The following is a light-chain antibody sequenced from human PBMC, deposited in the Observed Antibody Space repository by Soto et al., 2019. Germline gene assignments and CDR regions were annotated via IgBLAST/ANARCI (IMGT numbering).Light chain of an antibody. Sequence: EIVMTQSPATLSLSTGERATLSCRASQSVSYNLAWYQQKPGQAPRLLIYDASTRATGIPARFSGSGSGTELPLTISSLQSEDFAVYYCQQYKNWPPWTFGQGTKVEIK. CDR1: QSVSYN. CDR2: DAS. V-gene: IGKV3-15*01. CDR3: QQYKNWPPWT. J-gene: IGKJ1*01.